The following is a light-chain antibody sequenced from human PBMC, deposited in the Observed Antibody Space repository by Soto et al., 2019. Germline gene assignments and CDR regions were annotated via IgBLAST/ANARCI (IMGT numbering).Light chain of an antibody. CDR2: GAS. J-gene: IGKJ5*01. CDR3: QQYGSPPPIT. CDR1: QIVNNNY. Sequence: EIAMTHSQDTLCLSPGERATISCRASQIVNNNYLAWYQQKPGQAPRLLIYGASSRATGIPDRFSGSGSGTDFTLTISRLEPEDFAVYYCQQYGSPPPITFGQGTRLEIK. V-gene: IGKV3-20*01.